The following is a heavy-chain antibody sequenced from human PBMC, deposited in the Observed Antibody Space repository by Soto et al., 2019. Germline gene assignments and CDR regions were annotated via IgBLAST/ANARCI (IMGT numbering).Heavy chain of an antibody. Sequence: GESLKISCEASGYMFPIYHISWVRQMPGKGLEWVGKIDPSDSRTMYRPSSRARITISVDKSINTAYLEWGRLKASDTAMYYCARDITLTPWGQGTLVTVSS. CDR1: GYMFPIYH. V-gene: IGHV5-10-1*01. CDR3: ARDITLTP. J-gene: IGHJ5*02. CDR2: IDPSDSRT. D-gene: IGHD3-22*01.